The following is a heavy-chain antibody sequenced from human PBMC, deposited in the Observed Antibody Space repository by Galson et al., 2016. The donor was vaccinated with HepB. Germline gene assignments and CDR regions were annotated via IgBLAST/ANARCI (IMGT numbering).Heavy chain of an antibody. CDR2: INPSGGRT. V-gene: IGHV1-46*02. Sequence: SVKVSCKASGYTLNNFYIHWLRQAPGQGLQWLALINPSGGRTSYAQGFQGRVTMMTDTSTRTVFMDLNSLTFEDTAVYYCARGNSFDTWGQGTQVTVSP. CDR1: GYTLNNFY. J-gene: IGHJ5*02. CDR3: ARGNSFDT.